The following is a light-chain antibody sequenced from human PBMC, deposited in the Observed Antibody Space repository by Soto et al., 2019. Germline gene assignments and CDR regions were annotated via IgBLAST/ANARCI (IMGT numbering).Light chain of an antibody. CDR2: GVS. J-gene: IGKJ4*01. Sequence: EIVLTQSPGTLSLSPGXRATLSCRASQAVRSEYFAWYQQKPGQPPRLLIFGVSTRATGIPDRFSGGGSGTDFTLTISRLEPEDFALYYCHQYGNSPLTFGGGTKVDIK. CDR3: HQYGNSPLT. CDR1: QAVRSEY. V-gene: IGKV3-20*01.